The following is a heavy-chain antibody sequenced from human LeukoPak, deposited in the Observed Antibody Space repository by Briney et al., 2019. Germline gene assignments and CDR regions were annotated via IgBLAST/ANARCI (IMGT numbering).Heavy chain of an antibody. D-gene: IGHD5-18*01. CDR1: GGTFSSYA. J-gene: IGHJ4*02. CDR3: ARDSGIMGYSYGFGY. V-gene: IGHV1-69*13. CDR2: IIPIFGTA. Sequence: ASVKVSCKASGGTFSSYAISWVRQAPGQGLEWMGGIIPIFGTANYAQKFQGRVTITADESTSTAYMELSSLRSEDTAVHYCARDSGIMGYSYGFGYWGQGTLVTVSS.